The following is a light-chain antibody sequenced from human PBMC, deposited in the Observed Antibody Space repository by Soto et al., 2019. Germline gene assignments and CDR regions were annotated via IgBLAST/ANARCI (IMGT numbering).Light chain of an antibody. Sequence: EIVLTQSPGTLSLSPGERATLSCRASQSVSSNYLAGYQQKPGQPPRLLIYGASNRATGIHDRFSGSGSGTDFTLTISRLEPEDFAVYDCQQYDSSQFTFGPGTKGDIK. CDR2: GAS. CDR1: QSVSSNY. J-gene: IGKJ3*01. V-gene: IGKV3-20*01. CDR3: QQYDSSQFT.